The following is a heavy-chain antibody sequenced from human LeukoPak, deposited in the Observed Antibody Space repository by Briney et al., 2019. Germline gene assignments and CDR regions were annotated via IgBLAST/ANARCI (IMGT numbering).Heavy chain of an antibody. CDR1: GGSISSSSYY. Sequence: PSETLSLTCTVSGGSISSSSYYWGWIRQPPGKGLEWIGSIYYSGSTYYNPSLKSRVTISVDTSKNQFSLKLGSVTAADTAVYYCARDRSKQWLVHPLYYFDYWGQGTLVTVSS. V-gene: IGHV4-39*07. J-gene: IGHJ4*02. CDR2: IYYSGST. CDR3: ARDRSKQWLVHPLYYFDY. D-gene: IGHD6-19*01.